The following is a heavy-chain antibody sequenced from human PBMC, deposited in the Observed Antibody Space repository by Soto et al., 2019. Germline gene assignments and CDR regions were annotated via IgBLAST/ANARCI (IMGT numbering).Heavy chain of an antibody. CDR2: IIPIFGTA. D-gene: IGHD6-19*01. Sequence: SVKVSRKASGGTFSSYAISWVRQAPGQGLEWMGGIIPIFGTANYAQKFQGRVTITADESTSTAYMELSSLRSEDTAVYYCARGAAGSPWVSYYGMDVWGQGTTVTVSS. CDR3: ARGAAGSPWVSYYGMDV. CDR1: GGTFSSYA. V-gene: IGHV1-69*13. J-gene: IGHJ6*02.